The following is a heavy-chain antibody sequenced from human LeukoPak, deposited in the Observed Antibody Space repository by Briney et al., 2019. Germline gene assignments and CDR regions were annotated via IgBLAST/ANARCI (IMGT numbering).Heavy chain of an antibody. Sequence: ASVKVSCKASGYKYSDYYIHWIRHAPGQGLEWMGWINPQSGGTRYAPKYQGRVTMSSDTSINTAFMELRSLRSDDTAVFYCARVDRLYESTHQMGYDIWGQGTRVTVSS. CDR3: ARVDRLYESTHQMGYDI. J-gene: IGHJ3*02. V-gene: IGHV1-2*02. CDR1: GYKYSDYY. D-gene: IGHD2-8*01. CDR2: INPQSGGT.